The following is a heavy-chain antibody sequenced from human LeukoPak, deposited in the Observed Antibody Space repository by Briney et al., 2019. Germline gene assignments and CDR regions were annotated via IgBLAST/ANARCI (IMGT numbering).Heavy chain of an antibody. Sequence: SESLSLTCAIYGGSFSGYYWSWFRQPPGKGLEWIGEISHAGGASYNPSLKSRVTISEDTSKNQFSLNLSSVTAADTAVYYCARGPPPDFDRSGFYYNYWGQGTLVIVSS. V-gene: IGHV4-34*01. CDR2: ISHAGGA. J-gene: IGHJ4*02. CDR1: GGSFSGYY. CDR3: ARGPPPDFDRSGFYYNY. D-gene: IGHD3-22*01.